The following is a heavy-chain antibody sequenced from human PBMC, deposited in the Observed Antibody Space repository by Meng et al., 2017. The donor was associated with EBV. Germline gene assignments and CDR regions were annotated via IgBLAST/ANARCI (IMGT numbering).Heavy chain of an antibody. CDR3: ARGDYTNYPRWFDP. V-gene: IGHV4-61*01. CDR1: GGSVNNESYY. Sequence: QVQLQESGPGLVKPSETLSLTRTVSGGSVNNESYYWGWIRQPPGKGLEYIGYIYYTGSTNYNSSLKSRVTISLDKSKNQFSLKLTSLTAADTAIYYCARGDYTNYPRWFDPWGQGTLFTVSS. J-gene: IGHJ5*02. CDR2: IYYTGST. D-gene: IGHD4-11*01.